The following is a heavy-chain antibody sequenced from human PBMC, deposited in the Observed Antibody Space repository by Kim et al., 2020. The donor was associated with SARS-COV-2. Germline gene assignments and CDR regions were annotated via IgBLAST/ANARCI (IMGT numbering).Heavy chain of an antibody. CDR1: GFTFSSYA. Sequence: GGSLRLSCAASGFTFSSYAMHWVRQAPGKGLEYVSAISSNGGSTYYANSVKGRFTISRDNSKNTLYLQMGSLRAEDMAVYYCARDISVTTRKEGYYYYGMDVWGQGTTVTVSS. CDR2: ISSNGGST. D-gene: IGHD4-4*01. CDR3: ARDISVTTRKEGYYYYGMDV. V-gene: IGHV3-64*01. J-gene: IGHJ6*02.